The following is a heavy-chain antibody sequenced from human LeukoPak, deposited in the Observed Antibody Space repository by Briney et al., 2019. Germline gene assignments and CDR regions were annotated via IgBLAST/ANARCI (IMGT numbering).Heavy chain of an antibody. CDR1: GYSFTGYY. CDR2: INPNKGCT. V-gene: IGHV1-2*02. J-gene: IGHJ5*02. D-gene: IGHD2-2*02. CDR3: ARGNIVVLTDGIPHNWFDP. Sequence: ASVKVSCKASGYSFTGYYIHWVRQAPGQGLEWMGWINPNKGCTYYAQKLQTRVTMTRHTSIRTAYLALSRLRSDDTAVYYCARGNIVVLTDGIPHNWFDPWGQGNLVTVSS.